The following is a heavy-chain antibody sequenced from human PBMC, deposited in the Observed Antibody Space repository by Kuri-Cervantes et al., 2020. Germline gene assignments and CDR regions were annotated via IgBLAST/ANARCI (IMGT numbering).Heavy chain of an antibody. Sequence: SETLSLTCTVSGGSISSYYWSWIRQPPGKGMEWTAYIYYSGTTNYNPSLNSRVTISVDTSKNQFSLKLSSVTAADTAVYYCARGGWSFDLWGRGTLVTVSS. CDR3: ARGGWSFDL. CDR2: IYYSGTT. CDR1: GGSISSYY. V-gene: IGHV4-59*01. J-gene: IGHJ2*01.